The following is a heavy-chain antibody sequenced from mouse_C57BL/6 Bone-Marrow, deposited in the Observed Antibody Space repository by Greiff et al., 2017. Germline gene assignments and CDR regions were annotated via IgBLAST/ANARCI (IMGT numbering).Heavy chain of an antibody. Sequence: QVTLKVSGPGILQPSQTLSLTCSFSGFSLSTFGMGVGWIRQPSGKGLEWLAHIWWDDDKYYNPALKSRLTISKDTSKNQVFPKIANVDTADTATYYWASHYYGSSPAWFAYWGQGTLVTVSA. J-gene: IGHJ3*01. CDR2: IWWDDDK. D-gene: IGHD1-1*01. CDR3: ASHYYGSSPAWFAY. V-gene: IGHV8-8*01. CDR1: GFSLSTFGMG.